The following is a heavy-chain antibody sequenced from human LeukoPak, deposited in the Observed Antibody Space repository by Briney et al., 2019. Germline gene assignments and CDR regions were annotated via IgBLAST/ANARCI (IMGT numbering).Heavy chain of an antibody. CDR3: AKEAVAGDYFDY. CDR1: GFTFSSYA. V-gene: IGHV3-23*01. Sequence: HPGGSLRLSCAASGFTFSSYAMSWVRQAPGKGLEWVSAISGSGGSTYYADSVKGRFTIARDNSKNTLHLQMNSLRDEDTAVYYCAKEAVAGDYFDYWGQGTLVTVSS. D-gene: IGHD6-19*01. CDR2: ISGSGGST. J-gene: IGHJ4*02.